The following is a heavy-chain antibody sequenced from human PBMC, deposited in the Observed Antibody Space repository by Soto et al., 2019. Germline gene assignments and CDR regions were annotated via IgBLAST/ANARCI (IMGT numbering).Heavy chain of an antibody. CDR3: AAGGGYHNWFGP. V-gene: IGHV4-59*01. J-gene: IGHJ5*02. Sequence: SETTYLTCTVSGGSISSYYWSWIRQPPGKGLEWIGYIYYSGSTNYNPSLKSRVIISVDTSKNQFSLKLSSVTAADTAVYYSAAGGGYHNWFGPCGQGPLLTVSS. D-gene: IGHD2-2*01. CDR2: IYYSGST. CDR1: GGSISSYY.